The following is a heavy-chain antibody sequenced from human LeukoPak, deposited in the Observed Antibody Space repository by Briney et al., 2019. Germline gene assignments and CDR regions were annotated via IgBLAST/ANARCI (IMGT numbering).Heavy chain of an antibody. V-gene: IGHV4-59*08. D-gene: IGHD6-19*01. J-gene: IGHJ4*01. Sequence: SETLSLTCTVSGGSISSSYWSWIRQPPGKGLEWIGYIYYTGTTNYNPSLKSRVTISLDTSKNRFSLKLNSVTAADTAVYYCARLKGYSSGWYPSYYFDYWGHGTLVTVSS. CDR1: GGSISSSY. CDR3: ARLKGYSSGWYPSYYFDY. CDR2: IYYTGTT.